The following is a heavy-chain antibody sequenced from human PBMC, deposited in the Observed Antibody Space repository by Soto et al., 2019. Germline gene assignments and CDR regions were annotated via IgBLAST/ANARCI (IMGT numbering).Heavy chain of an antibody. CDR3: ARITHCSSTSCYVGKRGYYYYYMDV. D-gene: IGHD2-2*01. J-gene: IGHJ6*03. V-gene: IGHV4-59*08. CDR2: IYYSGST. CDR1: GGSISSYY. Sequence: PSETLSLTCTVSGGSISSYYWSWIRQPPGKGLEWIGYIYYSGSTNYNPSLKSRVTISVDTSKNQFSLKLSSVPAADTAVYYCARITHCSSTSCYVGKRGYYYYYMDVWGKGTTVTVSS.